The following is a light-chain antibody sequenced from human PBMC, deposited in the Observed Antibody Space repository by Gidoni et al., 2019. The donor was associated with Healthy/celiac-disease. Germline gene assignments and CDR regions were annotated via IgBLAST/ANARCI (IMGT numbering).Light chain of an antibody. Sequence: QSVLYSSNTKNYLTWYLQKPGQPPKLLIYWASTRESVVPDRFSGSGSGTDFTLTISSLQAEDVAVYYCQQYYSTPVTFGQGTKLEIK. CDR2: WAS. CDR1: QSVLYSSNTKNY. J-gene: IGKJ2*01. V-gene: IGKV4-1*01. CDR3: QQYYSTPVT.